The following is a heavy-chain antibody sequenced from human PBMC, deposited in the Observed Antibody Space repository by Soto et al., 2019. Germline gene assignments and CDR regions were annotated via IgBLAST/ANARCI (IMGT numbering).Heavy chain of an antibody. Sequence: ASVKVSCKASGHTFTGYYMHWVRQAPGQGLEWMGWINPNSGGTNYAQKFQGWVTMTRDTSISTAYMELSRLRSDDTAVYYCARETTTAPYYYYGMDVWGQGTTVTVSS. J-gene: IGHJ6*02. D-gene: IGHD4-4*01. CDR2: INPNSGGT. CDR3: ARETTTAPYYYYGMDV. V-gene: IGHV1-2*04. CDR1: GHTFTGYY.